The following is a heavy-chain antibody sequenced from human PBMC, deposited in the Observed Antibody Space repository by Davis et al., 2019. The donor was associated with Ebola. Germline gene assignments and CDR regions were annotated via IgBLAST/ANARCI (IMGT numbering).Heavy chain of an antibody. CDR3: ARQGAYCSSTSCYRDYYYGMDV. CDR2: IYYSGST. V-gene: IGHV4-59*08. D-gene: IGHD2-2*01. CDR1: GGSISSYY. J-gene: IGHJ6*02. Sequence: SLTCTVSGGSISSYYWSWLRQPPGKGLEWIGYIYYSGSTNYNPSLKRRVTISVDTSKNQFSLKLSSVTAADTAVYYCARQGAYCSSTSCYRDYYYGMDVWGQGTTVTVSS.